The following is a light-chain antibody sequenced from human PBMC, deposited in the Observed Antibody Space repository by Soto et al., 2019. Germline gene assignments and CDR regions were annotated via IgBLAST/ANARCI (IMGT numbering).Light chain of an antibody. V-gene: IGKV3-20*01. CDR2: GAS. CDR1: QSVSSSY. J-gene: IGKJ1*01. Sequence: EVVLTQSPGTLSLSPGERATLSCRASQSVSSSYLAWYQQKPGQAPRLLIYGASRRATGIPDRFSGSGSGSDFTLTISRLEPEDFAVYYCQQYDTFGQGTKVDIK. CDR3: QQYDT.